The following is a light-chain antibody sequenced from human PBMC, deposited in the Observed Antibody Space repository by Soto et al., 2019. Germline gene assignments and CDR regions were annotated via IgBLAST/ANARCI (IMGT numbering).Light chain of an antibody. V-gene: IGKV3-15*01. J-gene: IGKJ2*01. CDR2: DAS. CDR1: QSVSSY. CDR3: QEYSNWPPLYT. Sequence: EIGMTQSPSTLSVSPRERTTLSCRVSQSVSSYLAWYQQKPGLPPRLLIYDASTRATGIPDRFSGSGSGTDFTLAIRSLQSADVAVYYCQEYSNWPPLYTFGRRKKLE.